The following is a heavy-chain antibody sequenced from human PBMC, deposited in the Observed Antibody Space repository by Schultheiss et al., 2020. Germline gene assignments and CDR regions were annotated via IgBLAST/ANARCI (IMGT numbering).Heavy chain of an antibody. Sequence: GGSLRLSCAASGFTFSSYGMHWVRQAPGKGLEWVAVISYDGSNKYYADSVKGRFTISRDNSKNTLYLQMNSLRAEDTAVYYCARSHSRQPLYYYGMDVWGQGTTVTVSS. D-gene: IGHD1-1*01. CDR1: GFTFSSYG. CDR3: ARSHSRQPLYYYGMDV. CDR2: ISYDGSNK. V-gene: IGHV3-30*03. J-gene: IGHJ6*02.